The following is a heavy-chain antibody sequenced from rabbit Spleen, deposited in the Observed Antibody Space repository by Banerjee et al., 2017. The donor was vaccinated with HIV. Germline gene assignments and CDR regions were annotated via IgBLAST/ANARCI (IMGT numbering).Heavy chain of an antibody. CDR3: ARDTSSSFSSYGMDL. V-gene: IGHV1S40*01. D-gene: IGHD1-1*01. J-gene: IGHJ6*01. CDR2: IDAGSSDST. Sequence: VESGGGLVKPGASLTLTCKASGFDFSSYHMCWVRQAPGKGLELIACIDAGSSDSTWYASWVNGRFTISKISSTTVTLQMTSLTAADTATYFCARDTSSSFSSYGMDLWGPGTLVTVS. CDR1: GFDFSSYH.